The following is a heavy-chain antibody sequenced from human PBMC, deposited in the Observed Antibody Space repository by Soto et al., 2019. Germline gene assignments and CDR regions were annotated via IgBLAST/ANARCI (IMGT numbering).Heavy chain of an antibody. J-gene: IGHJ6*02. D-gene: IGHD4-17*01. Sequence: SETLSLTCTVSGGSISSSRSYWGWIRQPPGKGLECIGSIYYSGSTYYSPSLKSRVTISVDTSKNQFSLKLSSVTAADTAVYYCARAYGDYGYYYYGMDVWGQGTTVT. CDR3: ARAYGDYGYYYYGMDV. CDR1: GGSISSSRSY. CDR2: IYYSGST. V-gene: IGHV4-39*01.